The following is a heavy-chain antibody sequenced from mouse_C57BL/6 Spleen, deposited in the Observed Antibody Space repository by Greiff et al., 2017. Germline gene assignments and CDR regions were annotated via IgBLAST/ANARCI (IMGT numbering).Heavy chain of an antibody. Sequence: QVQLQQSGAELVKPGASVKISCKASGYAFSSYWMNWVKQRPGKGLEWIGQIYPGDGDTNYNGKFKGKATLTADKSSSTAYMQLRSLTSEDSAVYFCARVYYYGSSHRYFDYWGQGTTLTVSS. CDR3: ARVYYYGSSHRYFDY. CDR1: GYAFSSYW. D-gene: IGHD1-1*01. J-gene: IGHJ2*01. V-gene: IGHV1-80*01. CDR2: IYPGDGDT.